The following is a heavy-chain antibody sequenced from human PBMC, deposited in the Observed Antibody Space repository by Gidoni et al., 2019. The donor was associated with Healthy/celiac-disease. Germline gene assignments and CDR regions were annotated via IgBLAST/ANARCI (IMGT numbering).Heavy chain of an antibody. CDR1: GFTFSSYA. V-gene: IGHV3-30*04. J-gene: IGHJ3*02. Sequence: QVQLVESGGGVVQPGRSLRLSCAASGFTFSSYAMHWVRQAPGKGLEWVAVISYDGSNKYYADSVKGRFTISRDNSKNTLYLQMNSLRAEDTAVYYCARDADYGGNSGAFDIWGQGTMVTVSS. D-gene: IGHD4-17*01. CDR2: ISYDGSNK. CDR3: ARDADYGGNSGAFDI.